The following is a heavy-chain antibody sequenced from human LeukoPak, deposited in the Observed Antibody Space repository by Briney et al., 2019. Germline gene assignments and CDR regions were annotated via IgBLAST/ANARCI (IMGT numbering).Heavy chain of an antibody. J-gene: IGHJ3*02. CDR1: TAFVSRYY. CDR2: IDYVGGT. CDR3: ARTYYYDAFDI. D-gene: IGHD3-10*01. Sequence: PSETLSLTCTVATAFVSRYYWSWVRQPPGTGREWLGFIDYVGGTNYKPSLKGPVTLSVNISKKHCSLKWSSVTAADTAVYYCARTYYYDAFDIWGQGTMVTVSS. V-gene: IGHV4-59*02.